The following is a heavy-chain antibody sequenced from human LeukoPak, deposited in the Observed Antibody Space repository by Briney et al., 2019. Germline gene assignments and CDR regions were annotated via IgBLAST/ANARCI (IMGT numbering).Heavy chain of an antibody. D-gene: IGHD6-13*01. V-gene: IGHV3-9*01. J-gene: IGHJ6*02. Sequence: PGRSLRLSCAASGFTFDDYAMHWVRQAPGKGLEWVSGISWNSGGIGYADSVKGRFTISRDNAKNSLYLQMNSLRAEDTALYYCAKDIAAPPYYYYGMDVWGQGTTVTVSS. CDR3: AKDIAAPPYYYYGMDV. CDR1: GFTFDDYA. CDR2: ISWNSGGI.